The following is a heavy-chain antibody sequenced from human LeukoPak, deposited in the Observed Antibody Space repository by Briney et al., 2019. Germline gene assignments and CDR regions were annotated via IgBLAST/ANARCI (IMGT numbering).Heavy chain of an antibody. CDR2: MSSGSSYI. D-gene: IGHD2-21*01. V-gene: IGHV3-21*06. CDR3: ARDRPTGASRVFVVQ. J-gene: IGHJ4*02. CDR1: GFTFSTYA. Sequence: GSLRLSCTASGFTFSTYAMTWVRQAPGKGLEWISSMSSGSSYIYYADSVRGRFTISRDNTKNSLYLEMNNLRGEDTAIYYCARDRPTGASRVFVVQWGQGTPVTVSS.